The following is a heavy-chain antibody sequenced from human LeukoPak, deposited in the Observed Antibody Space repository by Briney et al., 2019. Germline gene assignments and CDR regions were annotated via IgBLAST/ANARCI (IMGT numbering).Heavy chain of an antibody. Sequence: SETLSLTCAVYGGSFSGYYWSWIRQPPGKGLEWIGEINHSGSTNYNPSLKSRVTISADTSKNQFSLKLSSVTAADTAVYYCARGLGTAMVFDYWGQGTLVTVSS. CDR2: INHSGST. J-gene: IGHJ4*02. CDR1: GGSFSGYY. CDR3: ARGLGTAMVFDY. V-gene: IGHV4-34*01. D-gene: IGHD5-18*01.